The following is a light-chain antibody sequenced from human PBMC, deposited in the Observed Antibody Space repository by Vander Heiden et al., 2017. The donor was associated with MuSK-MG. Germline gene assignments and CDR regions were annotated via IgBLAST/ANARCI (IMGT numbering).Light chain of an antibody. CDR2: WAS. CDR3: QQDYSAPLT. CDR1: QNVFYKSNNKNY. Sequence: DIVMTQSPDSLTVSLGERATINCRSSQNVFYKSNNKNYLVWYQQKPGQPPRLLIYWASTRESGVPDRFSGSGSGTDFTLTISSLQAEDVATYYCQQDYSAPLTFGGGTKVEIK. V-gene: IGKV4-1*01. J-gene: IGKJ4*01.